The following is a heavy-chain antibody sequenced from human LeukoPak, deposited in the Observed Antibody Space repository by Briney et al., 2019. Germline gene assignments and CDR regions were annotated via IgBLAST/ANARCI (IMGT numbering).Heavy chain of an antibody. V-gene: IGHV3-21*04. CDR1: GFTFSSYS. D-gene: IGHD3-22*01. Sequence: GGSLRLSCAASGFTFSSYSMNWVRQAPGKGLEWVSSISSSSSYIYYADSVKGRFTISRDNAKNSLYLQMNSLRAEDTAVYYCAKAMKITMIVVVSPADYWGQGTLVTVSS. J-gene: IGHJ4*02. CDR3: AKAMKITMIVVVSPADY. CDR2: ISSSSSYI.